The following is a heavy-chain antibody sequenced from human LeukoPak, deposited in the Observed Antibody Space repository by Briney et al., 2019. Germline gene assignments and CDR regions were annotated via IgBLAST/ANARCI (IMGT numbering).Heavy chain of an antibody. Sequence: GGSLRLSCAASGFAFSSYSMDWVRQAPGKGLEWVSSISSSSSYIYYADSVKGRFTISRDNAKNSLYLQMNSLNAEVKYGDSCARDVGDVVYYWGQGTLVTVSS. V-gene: IGHV3-21*01. D-gene: IGHD3-16*01. CDR3: ARDVGDVVYY. CDR1: GFAFSSYS. J-gene: IGHJ4*02. CDR2: ISSSSSYI.